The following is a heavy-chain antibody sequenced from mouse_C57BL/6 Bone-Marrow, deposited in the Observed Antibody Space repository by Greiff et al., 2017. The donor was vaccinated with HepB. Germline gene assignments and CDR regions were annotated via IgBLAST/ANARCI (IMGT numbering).Heavy chain of an antibody. D-gene: IGHD3-2*02. V-gene: IGHV1-64*01. Sequence: QVQLQQPGAELVKPGASVKLSCKASGYTFTSYWMHWVKQRPGQGLEWIGMIHPNSGSTNYNEKFKSKATLTVDKSSSTAYMQLSSLTSEDSAVYYCARLDSSGHHSFAYWGQGTLVTVSA. CDR2: IHPNSGST. CDR1: GYTFTSYW. J-gene: IGHJ3*01. CDR3: ARLDSSGHHSFAY.